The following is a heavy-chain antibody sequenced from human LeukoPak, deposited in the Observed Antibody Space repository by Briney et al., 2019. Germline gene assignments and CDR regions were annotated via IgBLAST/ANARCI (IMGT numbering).Heavy chain of an antibody. CDR3: ARGRDEYSSSLDY. D-gene: IGHD6-6*01. CDR1: GGSISSGGYY. V-gene: IGHV4-31*03. CDR2: IYHSGST. J-gene: IGHJ4*02. Sequence: SETLSLTCTVSGGSISSGGYYWSWIRQHPGKGLEWIGYIYHSGSTYYNPSLKSRVTISVDRSKNQFSLKLSSVTAADTAVYYCARGRDEYSSSLDYWGQGTLVTVSS.